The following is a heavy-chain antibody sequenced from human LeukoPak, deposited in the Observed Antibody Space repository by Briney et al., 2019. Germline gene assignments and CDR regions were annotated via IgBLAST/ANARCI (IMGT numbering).Heavy chain of an antibody. CDR1: GYTFTSYY. CDR2: INPSGGST. V-gene: IGHV1-46*01. J-gene: IGHJ5*02. D-gene: IGHD3-22*01. CDR3: ARGVEYYYDSSGYYSNWFDP. Sequence: ASVKVSCNASGYTFTSYYMHWVRQAPGQGLEWMGIINPSGGSTSYAQKFQGRVTMTRDTSTSTVYMELSSLRSEDTAVYYCARGVEYYYDSSGYYSNWFDPWGQGTLVTVSS.